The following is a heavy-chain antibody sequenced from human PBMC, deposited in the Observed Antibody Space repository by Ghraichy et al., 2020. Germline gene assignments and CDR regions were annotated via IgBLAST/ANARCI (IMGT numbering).Heavy chain of an antibody. CDR3: TTAKMG. Sequence: GGSLRLSCAASGFTFSNYWMHWVRQAPGKGLVWVSTVKPDGSFTAYADSVQGRFTISRDNAKNTLYLQMNSLRDADTAVYFCTTAKMGWGQGTLVTVSS. D-gene: IGHD5-24*01. CDR1: GFTFSNYW. V-gene: IGHV3-74*01. CDR2: VKPDGSFT. J-gene: IGHJ4*02.